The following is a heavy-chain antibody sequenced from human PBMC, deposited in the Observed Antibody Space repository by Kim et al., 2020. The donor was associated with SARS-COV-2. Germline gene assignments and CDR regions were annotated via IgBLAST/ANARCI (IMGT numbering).Heavy chain of an antibody. D-gene: IGHD3-10*01. Sequence: GGSLRLSCAASGFTFSSYWMSWVRQAPGKGLEWVANIKQDGSEKYYVDSVKGRFTISRDNAKNSLYLQMNSLRAEDTAVYYCARDHGALWFGFYYGMDVWGQGTTVTVSS. CDR3: ARDHGALWFGFYYGMDV. CDR2: IKQDGSEK. J-gene: IGHJ6*02. CDR1: GFTFSSYW. V-gene: IGHV3-7*01.